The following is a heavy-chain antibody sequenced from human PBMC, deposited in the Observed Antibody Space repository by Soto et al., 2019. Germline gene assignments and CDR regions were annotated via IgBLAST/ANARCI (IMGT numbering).Heavy chain of an antibody. V-gene: IGHV3-11*06. Sequence: GVSLRLSCAASGLTFSDYYISWIRQAPGKGLEWVSYISSSSSYTNYADSVKGRFTISRDNAKNSLYLQMNSLRAEDTAVYYCARDLGYCSSTSCYTYGMDVWGQGTTVTVSS. CDR2: ISSSSSYT. CDR3: ARDLGYCSSTSCYTYGMDV. J-gene: IGHJ6*02. CDR1: GLTFSDYY. D-gene: IGHD2-2*02.